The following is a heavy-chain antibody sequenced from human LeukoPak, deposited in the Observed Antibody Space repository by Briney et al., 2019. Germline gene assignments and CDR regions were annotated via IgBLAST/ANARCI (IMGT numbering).Heavy chain of an antibody. D-gene: IGHD4-23*01. CDR1: GSTFTDHY. V-gene: IGHV1-2*02. Sequence: GASVKVSCKASGSTFTDHYMNWGRQAPGQRLEWVGWINPNSGGTNYAQKFQGRVTMTSDTSINTAYMEVSGVRSDDTAVYYCASIGGNSLEYWGQGTLVTVSS. J-gene: IGHJ4*02. CDR2: INPNSGGT. CDR3: ASIGGNSLEY.